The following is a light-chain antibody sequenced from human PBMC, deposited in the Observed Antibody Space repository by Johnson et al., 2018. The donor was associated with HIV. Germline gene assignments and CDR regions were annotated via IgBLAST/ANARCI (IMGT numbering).Light chain of an antibody. CDR1: SSNIGNNY. CDR2: ENN. V-gene: IGLV1-51*02. Sequence: QSVLTQPPSVSAAPGQKVTISCSGSSSNIGNNYVSWYQQLPGTAPKLLIYENNKRPSGIPDRFSGSKSGTSATLRITGLQTGDEADYYCGTWYSSLSAGGVFGTGTKVTVL. CDR3: GTWYSSLSAGGV. J-gene: IGLJ1*01.